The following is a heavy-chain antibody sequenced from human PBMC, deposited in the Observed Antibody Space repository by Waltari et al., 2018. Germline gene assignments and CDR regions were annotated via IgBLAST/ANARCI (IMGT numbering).Heavy chain of an antibody. CDR2: IYTHGST. J-gene: IGHJ6*02. CDR1: GGPMGSYY. V-gene: IGHV4-4*07. CDR3: ARDRKVPEEYGMDV. Sequence: QVQLQQSGPGLVKPSETLSLTCTVSGGPMGSYYWSWIRQPAGKGLEWIGRIYTHGSTNYNPSLSSRLTLSVDTSKRQFSLKLSSVTAADTAVYYCARDRKVPEEYGMDVWGQGTTVTVSS. D-gene: IGHD2-2*01.